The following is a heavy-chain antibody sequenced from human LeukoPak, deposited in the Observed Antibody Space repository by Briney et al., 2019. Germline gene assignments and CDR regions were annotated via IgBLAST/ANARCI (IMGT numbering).Heavy chain of an antibody. V-gene: IGHV3-48*01. Sequence: PGGSLRLSCAASGFTVSSNYMSWVRQAPGKGLEWVSYISSSSSTIYYADSVKGRFTIPRDNAKNSLYLQMNSLRAEDTAVYYCARERYYYDSSGYSSGRDYYYYYGMDVWGQGTTVTVSS. CDR3: ARERYYYDSSGYSSGRDYYYYYGMDV. CDR1: GFTVSSNY. J-gene: IGHJ6*02. CDR2: ISSSSSTI. D-gene: IGHD3-22*01.